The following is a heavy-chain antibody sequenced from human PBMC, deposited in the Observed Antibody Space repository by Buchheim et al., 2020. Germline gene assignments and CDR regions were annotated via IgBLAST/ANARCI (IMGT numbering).Heavy chain of an antibody. CDR3: AKEAGNYYDNSGYRDYFDY. Sequence: EVQLLESGGGLVQPGGSLRLSCAASGFTFKNYAMGWVRQAPGKGLEWVSAMSGVGDSTYSADSVQGRFTISRDNSKNTLYLQMNSLRAEDTAVYYCAKEAGNYYDNSGYRDYFDYWGQGSL. V-gene: IGHV3-23*01. J-gene: IGHJ4*02. D-gene: IGHD3-22*01. CDR2: MSGVGDST. CDR1: GFTFKNYA.